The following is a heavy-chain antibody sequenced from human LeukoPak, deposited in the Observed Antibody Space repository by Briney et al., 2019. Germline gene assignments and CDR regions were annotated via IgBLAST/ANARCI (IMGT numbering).Heavy chain of an antibody. CDR3: ASGGTRKYDWFDP. CDR1: GGSISSSNW. J-gene: IGHJ5*02. D-gene: IGHD3-16*01. CDR2: IYHSGST. V-gene: IGHV4-4*02. Sequence: SGTLSLACAVSGGSISSSNWWSWVRQPPGKGLEWIGEIYHSGSTNYNPSLKSRVTISVDKSKNQFSLKLSSVTAADTAVYYCASGGTRKYDWFDPWGQGTLVTVSS.